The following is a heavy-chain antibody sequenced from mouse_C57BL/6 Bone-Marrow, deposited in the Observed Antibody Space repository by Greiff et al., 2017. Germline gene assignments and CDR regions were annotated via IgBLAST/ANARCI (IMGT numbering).Heavy chain of an antibody. J-gene: IGHJ3*01. V-gene: IGHV1-9*01. CDR3: ASEGGYYGSSWPY. CDR2: ILPGSGST. CDR1: GYTFTGYW. Sequence: QVQLKQSGAELMKPGASVKLSCKATGYTFTGYWIEWVKQRPGHGLEWIGEILPGSGSTNYTEKFKGTATFTADTSSNTAYMQLSSLTTEDSAIYYCASEGGYYGSSWPYWGQGTLVTVSA. D-gene: IGHD1-1*01.